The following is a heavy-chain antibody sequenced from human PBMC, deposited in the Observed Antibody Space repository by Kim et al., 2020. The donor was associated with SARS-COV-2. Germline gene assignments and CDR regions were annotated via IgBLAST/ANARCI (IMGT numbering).Heavy chain of an antibody. D-gene: IGHD1-1*01. V-gene: IGHV3-23*01. Sequence: GSLRLSCAASGFTFRSYAMNWVRQAPGKGLEWVSAITDSGGKTYYADSVKGRFTISRDNSKNTLYLEMNSLTAEDTAFYYCARVPTDSSQPLDYWGQGTLVTVSS. CDR2: ITDSGGKT. CDR3: ARVPTDSSQPLDY. J-gene: IGHJ4*02. CDR1: GFTFRSYA.